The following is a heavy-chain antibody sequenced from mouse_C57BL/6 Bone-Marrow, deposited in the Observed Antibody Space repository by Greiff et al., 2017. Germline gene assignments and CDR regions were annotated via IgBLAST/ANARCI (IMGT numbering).Heavy chain of an antibody. Sequence: VQLQQPGAELVKPGASVKLSCKASGYTFTSYWMQWVQQRPGQGLEWIGEIDPSDSYTNYNQKFKGKATLTVDTSSSTAYMQLSSLTSEDSAVYYCARRIYYDYDWFAYWGQGTLVTVSA. D-gene: IGHD2-4*01. V-gene: IGHV1-50*01. CDR2: IDPSDSYT. CDR3: ARRIYYDYDWFAY. CDR1: GYTFTSYW. J-gene: IGHJ3*01.